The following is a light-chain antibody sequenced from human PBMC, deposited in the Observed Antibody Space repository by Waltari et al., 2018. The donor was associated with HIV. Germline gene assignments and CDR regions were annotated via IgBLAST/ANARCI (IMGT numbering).Light chain of an antibody. CDR1: QNVLYSSNNKNY. J-gene: IGKJ4*01. Sequence: DIVLTQSPDSLAVSLGERATIHCNSRQNVLYSSNNKNYLAWYQQKPGQPPKLLIYWASTRESGVPDRFSGSGSGTDFTLTISSLQAEDVAVYYCQQYYSTPSFGGGTKVEIK. CDR3: QQYYSTPS. CDR2: WAS. V-gene: IGKV4-1*01.